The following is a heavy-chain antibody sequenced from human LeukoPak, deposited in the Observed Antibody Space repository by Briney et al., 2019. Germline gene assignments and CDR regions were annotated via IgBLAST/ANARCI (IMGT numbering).Heavy chain of an antibody. D-gene: IGHD3-22*01. CDR2: INPSGGSA. Sequence: ASVKVSRKASGYTFTSYYMHWVRQAPGQGLEWMGIINPSGGSASYAQKFQGRVTMTRDTSTSTVYMEVSSLRSEDTAVYYCVRDVASSGYYWDWGQGTLVTVSS. CDR1: GYTFTSYY. J-gene: IGHJ4*02. V-gene: IGHV1-46*01. CDR3: VRDVASSGYYWD.